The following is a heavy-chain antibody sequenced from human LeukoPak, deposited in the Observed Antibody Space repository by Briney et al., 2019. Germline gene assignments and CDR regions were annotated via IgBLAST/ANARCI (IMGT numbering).Heavy chain of an antibody. V-gene: IGHV3-23*01. CDR3: AKAWNWNYDILTD. CDR2: ISGSGGST. CDR1: GFTFSSYA. D-gene: IGHD3-9*01. J-gene: IGHJ4*02. Sequence: PGGSLRLSCAASGFTFSSYAMSWVRQAPGKGLAWVSAISGSGGSTYFADSVKGRFTISRDNSKNTLYLQMNSLRAEDTAVYYCAKAWNWNYDILTDWGQGTLVTVSS.